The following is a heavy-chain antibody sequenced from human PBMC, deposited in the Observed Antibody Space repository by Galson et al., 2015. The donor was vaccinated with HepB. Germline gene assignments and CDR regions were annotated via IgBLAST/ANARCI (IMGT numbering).Heavy chain of an antibody. CDR3: ARLEGSGWYYFDY. J-gene: IGHJ4*02. CDR1: GYTFTSYA. V-gene: IGHV1-3*01. D-gene: IGHD6-19*01. CDR2: INAGNGNT. Sequence: SVKVSCKASGYTFTSYAMHWVRQAPGQRHEWMGWINAGNGNTKYSQKFQGRVTITRDTSASTAYMELSSLRSEDTAVYYCARLEGSGWYYFDYWGQGTLVTVSS.